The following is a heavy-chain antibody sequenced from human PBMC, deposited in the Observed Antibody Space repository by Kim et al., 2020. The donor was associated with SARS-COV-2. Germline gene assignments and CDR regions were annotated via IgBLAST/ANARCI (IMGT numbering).Heavy chain of an antibody. J-gene: IGHJ6*02. Sequence: GGSLRLSCAASGITVSSNYMSWVRQAPGKGPEWVSVIYSGGSTYYADSVKGRFTISRHNSKNTLYLQMNSLRAEDTAVYYCARDLNYYGMDVWGQGTMVTVSS. CDR3: ARDLNYYGMDV. CDR1: GITVSSNY. CDR2: IYSGGST. V-gene: IGHV3-53*04.